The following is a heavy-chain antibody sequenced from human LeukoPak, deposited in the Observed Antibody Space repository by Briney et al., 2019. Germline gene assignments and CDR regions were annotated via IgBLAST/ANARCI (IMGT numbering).Heavy chain of an antibody. CDR2: INHSRST. J-gene: IGHJ2*01. V-gene: IGHV4-34*01. D-gene: IGHD5-18*01. Sequence: KASETLSLTCTVSGGSISSHDWTWICQPPGKGLEWIGEINHSRSTNYKPSLKSRVTISVDTSKNQFSLSLSSVTAADTAVYYCARRRVSRDTAMANWYFDLWGRGTLVTVSS. CDR3: ARRRVSRDTAMANWYFDL. CDR1: GGSISSHD.